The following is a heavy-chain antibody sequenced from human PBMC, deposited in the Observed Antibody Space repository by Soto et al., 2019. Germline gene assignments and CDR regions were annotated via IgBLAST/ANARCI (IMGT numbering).Heavy chain of an antibody. CDR2: ISSSSSTI. J-gene: IGHJ4*02. CDR3: ARGDTNHDFWSGYSSLSKAQYYFDY. Sequence: GGSLRLSCAASGFTFSSYSMNWVRQAPGKGLEWVSYISSSSSTIYYADSVKGRFTISRDNAKNSLYLQMNSLRDEDTAVYYCARGDTNHDFWSGYSSLSKAQYYFDYWGQGTLVTVSS. D-gene: IGHD3-3*01. CDR1: GFTFSSYS. V-gene: IGHV3-48*02.